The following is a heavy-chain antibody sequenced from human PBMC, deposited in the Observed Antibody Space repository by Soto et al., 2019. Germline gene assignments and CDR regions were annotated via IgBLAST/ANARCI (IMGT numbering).Heavy chain of an antibody. J-gene: IGHJ4*02. CDR1: GGSISSGDYY. CDR2: IYYSGST. CDR3: AGYGITLEVVGNLNY. V-gene: IGHV4-30-4*01. Sequence: QVQLQESGPGLVKPSQTLSLTCTVSGGSISSGDYYWSWIRQPPGKGLEWIGYIYYSGSTYYNPSLKGGFPISVTPSKNQSPRRLRFVTAANRAGNYCAGYGITLEVVGNLNYWGREPLVT. D-gene: IGHD2-15*01.